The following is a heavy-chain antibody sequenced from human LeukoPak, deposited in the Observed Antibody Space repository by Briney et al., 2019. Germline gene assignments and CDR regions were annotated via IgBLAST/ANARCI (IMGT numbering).Heavy chain of an antibody. D-gene: IGHD3-10*01. V-gene: IGHV3-49*04. Sequence: GGSLRLSCTASGFTFGDYAMSWVRQAPGKGLEGVGFIRSKAYGATTEYAASVKGRFTISRDDSKSIAYLQMNSLKTEDTAVYYCTRGYYYLYWGQGTLVTVSS. CDR2: IRSKAYGATT. CDR3: TRGYYYLY. J-gene: IGHJ4*02. CDR1: GFTFGDYA.